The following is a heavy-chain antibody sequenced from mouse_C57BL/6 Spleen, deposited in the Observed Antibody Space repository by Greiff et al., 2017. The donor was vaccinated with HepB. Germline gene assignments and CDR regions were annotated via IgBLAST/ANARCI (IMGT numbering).Heavy chain of an antibody. CDR1: GFTFSSYG. CDR2: ISSGGSYT. J-gene: IGHJ1*03. Sequence: EVKLMESGGDLVKPGGSLKLSCAASGFTFSSYGMSWVRQTPDKRLEWVATISSGGSYTYYPDSVKGRFTISRDNAKNTLYLQMSGLKSEDTAMYYCASALTGTWYFDVWGTGTTVTVSS. CDR3: ASALTGTWYFDV. V-gene: IGHV5-6*01. D-gene: IGHD4-1*01.